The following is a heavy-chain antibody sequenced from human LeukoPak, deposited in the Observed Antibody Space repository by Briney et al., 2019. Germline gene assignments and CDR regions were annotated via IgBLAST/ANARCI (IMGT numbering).Heavy chain of an antibody. CDR2: ISSSGSTI. Sequence: TGGSLRLSCAASGFTFSSYEMNWVRQAPGKGLEWVSYISSSGSTIYYADSVKGRFTISRDNAKNSLYLQMNSLRAEDTAVYYCARDQAQYSSGWYKFNYYYYYYMDVWGKGTTVTISS. D-gene: IGHD6-19*01. V-gene: IGHV3-48*03. CDR1: GFTFSSYE. J-gene: IGHJ6*03. CDR3: ARDQAQYSSGWYKFNYYYYYYMDV.